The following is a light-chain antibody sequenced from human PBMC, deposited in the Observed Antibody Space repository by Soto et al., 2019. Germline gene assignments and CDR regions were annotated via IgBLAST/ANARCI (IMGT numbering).Light chain of an antibody. J-gene: IGKJ3*01. CDR3: QQYHSLPFT. CDR2: EAS. CDR1: QDISKY. V-gene: IGKV1-33*01. Sequence: DIPMTQSPSSLSASVGDRFTITCQASQDISKYLIWYQQTPGKAPKFLIYEASNLERGVPSRFSGSGSGTDFTFTINSLQPEDIATYYCQQYHSLPFTFGPGTKLDIK.